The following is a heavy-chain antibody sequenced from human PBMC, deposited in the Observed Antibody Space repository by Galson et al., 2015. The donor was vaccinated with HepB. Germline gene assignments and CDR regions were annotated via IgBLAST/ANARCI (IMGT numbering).Heavy chain of an antibody. Sequence: SVKVSCKAPGYTFTSYGISWVRQAPGQGLEWMGWISAYNGNTNYAQKLQGRVTMTTDTSTSTAYMELRSLRSDDTAVYYCARELYYYDSSGNWESDYWGQGTLVTVSS. CDR3: ARELYYYDSSGNWESDY. D-gene: IGHD3-22*01. J-gene: IGHJ4*02. CDR1: GYTFTSYG. V-gene: IGHV1-18*04. CDR2: ISAYNGNT.